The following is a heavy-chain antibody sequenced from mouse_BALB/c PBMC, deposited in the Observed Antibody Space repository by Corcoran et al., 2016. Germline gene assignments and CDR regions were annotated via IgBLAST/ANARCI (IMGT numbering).Heavy chain of an antibody. CDR1: GYTFTNYG. J-gene: IGHJ1*01. V-gene: IGHV9-3-1*01. CDR3: ARRERDWKFVV. Sequence: QIQLVQSGPELKKPGETVKISCKASGYTFTNYGMNWVKQAPGKGLKWMGWINTYTGEPTYADDFKGRFAFSVETSASTAYLQINHLKHEDTGAYFCARRERDWKFVVWGAGTTVTVSS. CDR2: INTYTGEP.